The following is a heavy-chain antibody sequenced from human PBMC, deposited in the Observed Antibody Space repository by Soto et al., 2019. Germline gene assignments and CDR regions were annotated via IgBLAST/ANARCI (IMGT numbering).Heavy chain of an antibody. J-gene: IGHJ4*02. CDR3: AGSTGSGSYYDY. CDR1: GGSISSSNW. V-gene: IGHV4-4*02. CDR2: IYHSGST. Sequence: LRETLSLTCAVSGGSISSSNWWSWVRQPPGKGLEWIGEIYHSGSTNYNPSLKSRVTISVDKSKNQFSLKLSSVTAADTAVYYCAGSTGSGSYYDYWGQGTLVTVSS. D-gene: IGHD3-10*01.